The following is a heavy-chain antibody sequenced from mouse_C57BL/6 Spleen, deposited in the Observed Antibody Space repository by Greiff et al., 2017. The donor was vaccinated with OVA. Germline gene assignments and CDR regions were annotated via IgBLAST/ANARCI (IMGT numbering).Heavy chain of an antibody. V-gene: IGHV1-54*01. CDR3: ARSPSYYYGSTPFAY. Sequence: VKLQESGAELVRPGTSVKVSCKASGYAFTNYLIEWVKQRPGQGLEWIGVINPGSGGTNYNEKFKGKATLTADKSSSTAYMQLSSLTSEDSAVYFCARSPSYYYGSTPFAYWGQGTLVTVSA. CDR1: GYAFTNYL. D-gene: IGHD1-1*01. J-gene: IGHJ3*01. CDR2: INPGSGGT.